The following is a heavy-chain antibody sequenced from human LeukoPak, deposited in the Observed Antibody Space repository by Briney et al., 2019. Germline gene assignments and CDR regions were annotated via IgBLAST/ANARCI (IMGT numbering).Heavy chain of an antibody. V-gene: IGHV3-21*01. CDR3: ARDPYSGGYGAYYYYYMDV. D-gene: IGHD1-26*01. CDR2: ITSSSSNT. CDR1: GFTFSTYN. J-gene: IGHJ6*03. Sequence: PGGSLRPSCSASGFTFSTYNMNWVRQAPGKGLEWVSSITSSSSNTYYADSVKGRYTISRDNAKNSLYLQMDSLRAEDTAVYYCARDPYSGGYGAYYYYYMDVWGKGTTVTISS.